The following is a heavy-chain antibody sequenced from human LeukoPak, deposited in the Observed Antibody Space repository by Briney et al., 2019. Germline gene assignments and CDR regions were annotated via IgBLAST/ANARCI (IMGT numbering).Heavy chain of an antibody. J-gene: IGHJ4*02. CDR3: VKDLRGGGYYTSFDY. D-gene: IGHD3-10*01. Sequence: PGGSLRLSCSASGFTFSTYAMHWVRRAPGKGLEHVSTINTNGDDTYYADSVKGRFTISRGNSKRTLYLQMSSLRAEDTAVYYCVKDLRGGGYYTSFDYWGQGTLVTVSS. CDR2: INTNGDDT. CDR1: GFTFSTYA. V-gene: IGHV3-64D*09.